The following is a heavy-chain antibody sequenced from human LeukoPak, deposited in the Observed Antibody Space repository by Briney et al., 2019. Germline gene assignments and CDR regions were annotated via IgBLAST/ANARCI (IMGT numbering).Heavy chain of an antibody. Sequence: SETLSLTCTVSGGSISSYYWSWIRQPPGKGLEWIGYIYYSGSTNYNPSLKSRVTISVDTSKNQFSLKLSSVTAADTAVYYCAVAYCGGDCYELDAFDIWGQGTMVTVSS. V-gene: IGHV4-59*01. J-gene: IGHJ3*02. CDR3: AVAYCGGDCYELDAFDI. D-gene: IGHD2-21*02. CDR2: IYYSGST. CDR1: GGSISSYY.